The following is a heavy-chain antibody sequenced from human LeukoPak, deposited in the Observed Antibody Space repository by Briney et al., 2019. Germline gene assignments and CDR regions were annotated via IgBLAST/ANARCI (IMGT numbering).Heavy chain of an antibody. CDR3: ATRKTYASGWLF. CDR1: GYSFTNCW. Sequence: GESLKISRKGAGYSFTNCWIGCVRQMPGKGLEWMGIINPFDSNVRYSPSFQGQVTISADKSINTAYLQWSSLKASDTAMYYCATRKTYASGWLFWGQGTLVTVSS. J-gene: IGHJ4*02. CDR2: INPFDSNV. D-gene: IGHD6-19*01. V-gene: IGHV5-51*01.